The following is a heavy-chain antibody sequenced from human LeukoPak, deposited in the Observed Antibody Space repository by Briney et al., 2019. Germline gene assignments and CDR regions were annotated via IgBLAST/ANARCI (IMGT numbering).Heavy chain of an antibody. Sequence: SETLSLTCTVSGDSISSYYWSWIRQPAGKGLEWIGRLYFSGSTNYNPSLKTRVTMSVDTSTNQFSLKLSSVTAADTAVYYCARGDGYNFFDSWGQGTLVTVSS. V-gene: IGHV4-4*07. CDR1: GDSISSYY. CDR3: ARGDGYNFFDS. J-gene: IGHJ4*02. D-gene: IGHD5-24*01. CDR2: LYFSGST.